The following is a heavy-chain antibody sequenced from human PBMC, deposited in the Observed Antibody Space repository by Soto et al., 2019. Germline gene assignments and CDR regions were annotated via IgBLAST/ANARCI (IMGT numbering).Heavy chain of an antibody. J-gene: IGHJ4*02. Sequence: GGSLRLSCTVSGFAFNNYGINWVRQAPGKGLEWVSSISKSYYTYYSDSVKGRFTISRDNAKNSVSLQMNTLRIEDTAVYYCAREDSIIIPAVSDFWGQGTLFTVSS. CDR2: ISKSYYT. D-gene: IGHD2-2*01. CDR3: AREDSIIIPAVSDF. CDR1: GFAFNNYG. V-gene: IGHV3-21*01.